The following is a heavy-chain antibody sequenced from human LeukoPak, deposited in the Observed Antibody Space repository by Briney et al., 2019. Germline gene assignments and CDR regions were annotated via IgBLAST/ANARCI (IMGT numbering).Heavy chain of an antibody. D-gene: IGHD3-10*01. Sequence: ASVKVSCKASGYTFTGYYMHWVRQAPGQGLEWMGWISPNSGGTNYAQKFQGRVTMTRDTSISTAYMELSRLRSDDTAVYYCARDEGLLWFGESHFDYWGQGTLVTVSS. CDR3: ARDEGLLWFGESHFDY. CDR1: GYTFTGYY. J-gene: IGHJ4*02. V-gene: IGHV1-2*02. CDR2: ISPNSGGT.